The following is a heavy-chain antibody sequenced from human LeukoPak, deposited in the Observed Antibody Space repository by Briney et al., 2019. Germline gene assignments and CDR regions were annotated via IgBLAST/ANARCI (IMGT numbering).Heavy chain of an antibody. J-gene: IGHJ4*02. CDR2: IYYSGST. CDR1: GGSISSSSYY. Sequence: SETLSLTCTVSGGSISSSSYYWGWIRRPPGKGLEWIGSIYYSGSTYYNPSLKSRVTVSVDTSKNQFSLKLSSVTATDTAVYYCVRGSTLRHYQYWGQGTLVTVSS. V-gene: IGHV4-39*01. D-gene: IGHD3-16*01. CDR3: VRGSTLRHYQY.